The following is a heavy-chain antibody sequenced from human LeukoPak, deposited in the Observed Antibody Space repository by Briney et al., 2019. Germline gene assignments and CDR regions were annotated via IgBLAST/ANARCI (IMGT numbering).Heavy chain of an antibody. J-gene: IGHJ4*02. Sequence: ASVKVSCKASGYSFTGNYVHWVRQAPGQGLEWMGWINPNSGDTNFAQKFQGRVTMTRDTSISTAYMELSRLRSDDTAVYYCARGSIVGATFDYFDYWGQGTLVTVSS. CDR2: INPNSGDT. CDR3: ARGSIVGATFDYFDY. CDR1: GYSFTGNY. D-gene: IGHD1-26*01. V-gene: IGHV1-2*02.